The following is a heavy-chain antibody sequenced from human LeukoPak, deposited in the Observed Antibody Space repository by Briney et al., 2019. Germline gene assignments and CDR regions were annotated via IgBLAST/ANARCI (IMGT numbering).Heavy chain of an antibody. V-gene: IGHV3-33*01. D-gene: IGHD6-13*01. CDR3: ARDLSAAGYFHY. Sequence: GRSLRLSCAASGFTFSSYGMHWVRQAPGKGLEWVAVIWYDGSNKYYADSVKGRFTISRDNSKNTLYLQMNSLRAEDTAVYYCARDLSAAGYFHYWGQGTLVTVSS. CDR1: GFTFSSYG. CDR2: IWYDGSNK. J-gene: IGHJ4*02.